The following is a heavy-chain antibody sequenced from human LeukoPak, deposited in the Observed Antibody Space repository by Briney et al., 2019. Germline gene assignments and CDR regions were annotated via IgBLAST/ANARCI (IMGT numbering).Heavy chain of an antibody. V-gene: IGHV1-2*02. Sequence: ASVKVSCKASGYTXTAYYIHGVRQAPGQGLEWMGWIDPNSGGTNYVQKFQGRVTMTRDTSISAVYMELSRLRSDDTAVYYCAREGIAVAGTAGYWGQGTLVTVSS. D-gene: IGHD6-19*01. CDR2: IDPNSGGT. J-gene: IGHJ4*02. CDR1: GYTXTAYY. CDR3: AREGIAVAGTAGY.